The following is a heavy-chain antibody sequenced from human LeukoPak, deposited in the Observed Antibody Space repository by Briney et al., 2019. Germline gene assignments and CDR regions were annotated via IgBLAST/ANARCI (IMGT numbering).Heavy chain of an antibody. CDR3: ARKGSAAEFDY. D-gene: IGHD6-13*01. V-gene: IGHV1-2*02. CDR1: GYIFTSYY. CDR2: INPNSGGT. Sequence: ASVKVSCKASGYIFTSYYIHWVRQAPGQGLEWMGWINPNSGGTNYAQKFQGRVTMTRDTSISTAYMELSRLRSDDTAVYYCARKGSAAEFDYWGQGTLVTVSS. J-gene: IGHJ4*02.